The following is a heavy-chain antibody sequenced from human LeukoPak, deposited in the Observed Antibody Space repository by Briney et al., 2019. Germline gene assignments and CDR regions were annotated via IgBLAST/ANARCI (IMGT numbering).Heavy chain of an antibody. CDR3: ARGYDYYDSSGPLPAY. CDR2: ISAYNGNT. Sequence: ASVKVSCKASGYTFTSYGTSWVRQAPGQGLEWMGWISAYNGNTNYAQKLQGRVTMTTDTSTSTAYMELRSLRSDDTAVYYCARGYDYYDSSGPLPAYWGQGTLVTVSS. V-gene: IGHV1-18*01. J-gene: IGHJ4*02. D-gene: IGHD3-22*01. CDR1: GYTFTSYG.